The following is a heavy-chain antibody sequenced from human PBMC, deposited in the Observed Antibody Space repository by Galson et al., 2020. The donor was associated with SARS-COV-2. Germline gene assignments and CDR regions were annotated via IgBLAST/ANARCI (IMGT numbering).Heavy chain of an antibody. CDR1: GGSISSSNYY. CDR2: IYYSGST. CDR3: ARRSYYDSSGYYSFVVDP. V-gene: IGHV4-39*01. J-gene: IGHJ5*02. D-gene: IGHD3-22*01. Sequence: SETLSLTCTVSGGSISSSNYYWGWIRQPPGKGLEWIGSIYYSGSTYYNPSLKSRVTISVDTSKNQFSLKLSSVTAADTAVYYCARRSYYDSSGYYSFVVDPWGQGTLVTVSS.